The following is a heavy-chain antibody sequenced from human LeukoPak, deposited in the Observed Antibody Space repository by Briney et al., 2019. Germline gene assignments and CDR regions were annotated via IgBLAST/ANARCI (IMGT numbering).Heavy chain of an antibody. J-gene: IGHJ4*02. CDR2: LYSGGST. CDR3: ARDDIVVAPHDY. D-gene: IGHD2-15*01. V-gene: IGHV3-53*01. CDR1: GFTVSSNY. Sequence: GPLRLSCAASGFTVSSNYMSWVRQAPGKGLEWVSFLYSGGSTYYADSVKGRFTISRDNSKNTLYLQMNSLRAEDTAVYYCARDDIVVAPHDYWAREPWSPSPQ.